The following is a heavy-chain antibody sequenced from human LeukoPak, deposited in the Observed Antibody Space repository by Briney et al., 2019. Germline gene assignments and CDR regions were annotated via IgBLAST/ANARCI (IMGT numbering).Heavy chain of an antibody. CDR1: GGSIGTTNYY. Sequence: SETLSLTCTVSGGSIGTTNYYWGWLRQPPRKGLEWIGSIYYSETTYDNPSLESPVTISIETSKNQFSLSLSSVTAADTAVYYCARQRADYFYYYVDVWGKGTTVTVS. CDR3: ARQRADYFYYYVDV. CDR2: IYYSETT. D-gene: IGHD3-9*01. J-gene: IGHJ6*03. V-gene: IGHV4-39*01.